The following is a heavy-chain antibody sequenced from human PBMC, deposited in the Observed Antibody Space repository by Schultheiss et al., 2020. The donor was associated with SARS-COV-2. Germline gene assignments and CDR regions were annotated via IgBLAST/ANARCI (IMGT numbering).Heavy chain of an antibody. Sequence: GGSLRLSCAASGFTFSSYSMNWVRQAPGKGLEWVAVISYDGSNKYYADSVKGRFTISRDNAKNSLYLQMNSLRAEDTAVYYCAKADTAMAAFDYWGQGTLVTVSS. V-gene: IGHV3-30*18. CDR1: GFTFSSYS. J-gene: IGHJ4*02. CDR3: AKADTAMAAFDY. D-gene: IGHD5-18*01. CDR2: ISYDGSNK.